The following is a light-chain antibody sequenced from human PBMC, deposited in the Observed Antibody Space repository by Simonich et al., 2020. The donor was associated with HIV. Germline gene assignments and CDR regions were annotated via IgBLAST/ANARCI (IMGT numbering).Light chain of an antibody. V-gene: IGKV1-39*01. Sequence: DIQMTQSPFSLSASVGDRVTITCRSSQSISRDLNWYQQKPGKSPKLLIYAASSLQSGVPSRFSGSGSVTDFTLTISSLQPEDFATYYCQQSYSTPRTFGQGTKLEIK. CDR3: QQSYSTPRT. J-gene: IGKJ2*01. CDR2: AAS. CDR1: QSISRD.